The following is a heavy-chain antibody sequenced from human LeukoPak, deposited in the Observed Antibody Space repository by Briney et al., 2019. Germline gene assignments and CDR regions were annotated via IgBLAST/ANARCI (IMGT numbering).Heavy chain of an antibody. V-gene: IGHV3-53*04. D-gene: IGHD1-26*01. CDR2: IYSGGRT. J-gene: IGHJ4*02. Sequence: PGGSLRLSCAASGFTVSSNYMTWVRQAPGKGLEWVSVIYSGGRTYYADSVKGRFTISRHTSKNTLYLQMNSLRAEDTAVYYCARVGSYWDFDYWGQGTLVTVSS. CDR3: ARVGSYWDFDY. CDR1: GFTVSSNY.